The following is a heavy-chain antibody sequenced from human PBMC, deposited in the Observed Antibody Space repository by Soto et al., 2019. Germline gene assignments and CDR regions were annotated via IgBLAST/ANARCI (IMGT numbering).Heavy chain of an antibody. Sequence: EVQLLESGGGLVQPGGSLRLSCAASGFTFSSYAISWVRQAPGKGLEWVSAISGSGGSTYYADSVKGRFTISRDNSKNTLYLQMNSLRAEDTAVYYCAKVLLWFGELPQGLDYFDYWGQGTLVTVSS. J-gene: IGHJ4*02. CDR2: ISGSGGST. CDR3: AKVLLWFGELPQGLDYFDY. CDR1: GFTFSSYA. V-gene: IGHV3-23*01. D-gene: IGHD3-10*01.